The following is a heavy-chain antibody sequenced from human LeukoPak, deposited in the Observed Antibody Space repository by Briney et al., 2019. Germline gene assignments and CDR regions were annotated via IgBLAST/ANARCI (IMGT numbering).Heavy chain of an antibody. CDR2: ISGSGGST. Sequence: GGSLRLSCAASGFTFSSYAMSWVRQAPGKGLEWVSAISGSGGSTYYADSVKGRFTISRDNSKNTLYLQMNSLRAEDTAVYYCAKDRLRYFDWPRHQCIDYWGQGTLVTVSS. CDR3: AKDRLRYFDWPRHQCIDY. J-gene: IGHJ4*02. CDR1: GFTFSSYA. V-gene: IGHV3-23*01. D-gene: IGHD3-9*01.